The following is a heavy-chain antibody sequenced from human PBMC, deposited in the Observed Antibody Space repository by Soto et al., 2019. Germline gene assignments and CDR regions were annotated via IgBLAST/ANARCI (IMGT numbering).Heavy chain of an antibody. V-gene: IGHV4-31*03. Sequence: QVQLQESGPGLVKPSQTLSLTCTVSGGSISSGGYYWSWIRQHPGKGLEWIGYIYYSGSTYYNPSLKSRVTISVDTSKNQFSRKLSSVTAADTAVYYCARDNCSGGSCYSSHWGQGTLVTVSS. CDR1: GGSISSGGYY. CDR2: IYYSGST. CDR3: ARDNCSGGSCYSSH. D-gene: IGHD2-15*01. J-gene: IGHJ4*02.